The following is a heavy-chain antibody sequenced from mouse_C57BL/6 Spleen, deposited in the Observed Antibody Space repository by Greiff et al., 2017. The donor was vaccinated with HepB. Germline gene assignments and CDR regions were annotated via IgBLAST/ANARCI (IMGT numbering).Heavy chain of an antibody. CDR2: IYPYNGVS. CDR3: AVTGTEYAMDY. CDR1: GYSFTGYY. J-gene: IGHJ4*01. Sequence: VQLKESGPELVKPGASVKISCKASGYSFTGYYMHWVKQSHGNILDWIGYIYPYNGVSSYNQKFKGKATLTVDKSSSTAYMELRSLTSEDSAVYYCAVTGTEYAMDYWGQGTSVTVSS. D-gene: IGHD4-1*01. V-gene: IGHV1-31*01.